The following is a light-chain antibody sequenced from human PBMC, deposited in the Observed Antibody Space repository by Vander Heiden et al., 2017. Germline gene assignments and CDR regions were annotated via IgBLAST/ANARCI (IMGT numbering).Light chain of an antibody. Sequence: QSVLTQPPSASGTPGQRVTISCSGSTSNIGSNTVNRYQQLPGTAPKLRIYANNQRPSGVPDRFSGSKSGTSTSLATSGLQSENEADYYCAAWDDSLKGVVFGGGTKLTVL. J-gene: IGLJ2*01. CDR1: TSNIGSNT. V-gene: IGLV1-44*01. CDR2: ANN. CDR3: AAWDDSLKGVV.